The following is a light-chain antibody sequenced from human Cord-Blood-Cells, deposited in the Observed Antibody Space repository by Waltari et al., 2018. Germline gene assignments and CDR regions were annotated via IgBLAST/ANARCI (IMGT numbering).Light chain of an antibody. CDR1: SSDAGCYNY. CDR2: DVS. Sequence: QSALTQPASVSGSPGQSITISCTGTSSDAGCYNYCSGYHQHPGKAPKLMIYDVSNRPAGVSNRFSGSKSGSTASLTISGLQAEDEADYYCSSYTSSSTYVFGTGTKVTVL. V-gene: IGLV2-14*01. CDR3: SSYTSSSTYV. J-gene: IGLJ1*01.